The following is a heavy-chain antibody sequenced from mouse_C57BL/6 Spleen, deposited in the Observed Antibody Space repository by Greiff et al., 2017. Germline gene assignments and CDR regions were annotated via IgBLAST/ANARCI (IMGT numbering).Heavy chain of an antibody. CDR1: GYTFTDYN. CDR3: ASPPSSGSAWFAY. J-gene: IGHJ3*01. D-gene: IGHD3-2*02. V-gene: IGHV1-22*01. CDR2: INPNNGGT. Sequence: VQLKQSGPELVKPGASVKMSCKASGYTFTDYNMHWVKQSHGKSLEWIGYINPNNGGTSYNQKFKGKATLTVNKSSSTAYTELRSLTSEDSAVYYCASPPSSGSAWFAYWGQGTLVTVSA.